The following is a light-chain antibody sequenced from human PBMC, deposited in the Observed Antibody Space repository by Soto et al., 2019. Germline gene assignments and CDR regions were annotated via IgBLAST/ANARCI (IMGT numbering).Light chain of an antibody. V-gene: IGKV3-20*01. Sequence: EIVLTQSPGALSLYPGERATLSCRASQSISSSYLAWYQQKPGQAPRLLIYGASSRATGIPDRFSGSGSGTEFTLSISSLQSEDSAIYYCQHYNNLPLTFGGGTKVDIK. CDR3: QHYNNLPLT. CDR2: GAS. J-gene: IGKJ4*01. CDR1: QSISSSY.